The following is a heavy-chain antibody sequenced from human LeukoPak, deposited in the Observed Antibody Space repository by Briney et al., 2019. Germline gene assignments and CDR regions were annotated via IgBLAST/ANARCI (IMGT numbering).Heavy chain of an antibody. D-gene: IGHD5-12*01. CDR3: ARWSSGYFNAFDY. Sequence: PSETLSPTCTVSGGSISSGGYYWSWIRQHPGKGLEWIGYIYYSGSTYYNPSLKSRVTISVDTSKNQFSLKLSSVTAADTAVYYCARWSSGYFNAFDYWGQGTLVTVSS. CDR1: GGSISSGGYY. J-gene: IGHJ4*02. CDR2: IYYSGST. V-gene: IGHV4-31*03.